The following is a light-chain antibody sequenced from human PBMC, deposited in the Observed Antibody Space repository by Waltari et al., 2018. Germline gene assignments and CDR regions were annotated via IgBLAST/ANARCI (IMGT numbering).Light chain of an antibody. CDR2: QDD. J-gene: IGLJ1*01. CDR1: KLGAKY. CDR3: QAWDSSTGV. Sequence: SYELTQPPSVSVSPGQTASITCSGDKLGAKYACWYQQTPGQSPVLVIYQDDKRPSGVPGRFSGSNSGNTATLTISGTQAMDEADYYCQAWDSSTGVFGTGTKVTVL. V-gene: IGLV3-1*01.